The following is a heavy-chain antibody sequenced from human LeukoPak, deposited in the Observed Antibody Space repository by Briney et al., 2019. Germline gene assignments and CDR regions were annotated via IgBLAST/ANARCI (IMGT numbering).Heavy chain of an antibody. J-gene: IGHJ4*02. CDR3: ARESAGSSCFDY. CDR1: AYTFTSYF. V-gene: IGHV1-46*01. CDR2: INPSGGST. D-gene: IGHD2-2*01. Sequence: ASVKVSCKASAYTFTSYFMHWVRQAPGQGLEWMGIINPSGGSTTYAQKFQGRVTMTRDTSTSTVFMELSSLRSEDTAVYHCARESAGSSCFDYWGQGTLVTVSS.